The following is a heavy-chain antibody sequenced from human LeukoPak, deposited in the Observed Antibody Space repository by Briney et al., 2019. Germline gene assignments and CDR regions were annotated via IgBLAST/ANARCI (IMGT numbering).Heavy chain of an antibody. V-gene: IGHV3-9*01. J-gene: IGHJ4*02. CDR1: GFTFDDYA. CDR3: ARVRIVPAVQHLDY. Sequence: GGSLRLSCVVSGFTFDDYAMHWVRQAPGKGLEWVSGISWNSGSTGYADSVKGRFTISRDNSKNTLYLQMNSLRAEDTAVYYCARVRIVPAVQHLDYWRQGTLVTVSS. D-gene: IGHD2-2*01. CDR2: ISWNSGST.